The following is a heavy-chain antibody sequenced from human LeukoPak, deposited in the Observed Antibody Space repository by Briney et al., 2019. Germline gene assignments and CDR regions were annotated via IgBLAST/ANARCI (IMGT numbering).Heavy chain of an antibody. CDR1: GGSISSYY. V-gene: IGHV3-11*04. CDR3: ARSEKNYDFWTGEDY. CDR2: ISSSGSTL. J-gene: IGHJ4*02. D-gene: IGHD3-3*01. Sequence: LSLTCTVSGGSISSYYWTWIRQPPGKGLEWISYISSSGSTLDYTDSVKGRFTIPRDNANNSVSLQMNSLRAEDTAVYYCARSEKNYDFWTGEDYWGQGTLVTVSS.